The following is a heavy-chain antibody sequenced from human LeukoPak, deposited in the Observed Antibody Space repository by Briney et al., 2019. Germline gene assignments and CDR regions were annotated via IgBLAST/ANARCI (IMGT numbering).Heavy chain of an antibody. V-gene: IGHV3-30*04. CDR3: AGHILGSPDY. CDR2: ISYDGSNE. D-gene: IGHD2-21*01. Sequence: PGGSLRLSCAASGFTFSTYAMHWVRQAPGKGLEWVAVISYDGSNEYYADSVKGRFTISRDNAKNSLYLQMNSLRAEDTAVYYCAGHILGSPDYWGQGTLVTVSS. J-gene: IGHJ4*02. CDR1: GFTFSTYA.